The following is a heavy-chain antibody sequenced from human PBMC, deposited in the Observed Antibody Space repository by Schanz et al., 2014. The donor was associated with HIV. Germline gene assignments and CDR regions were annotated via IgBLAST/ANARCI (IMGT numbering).Heavy chain of an antibody. V-gene: IGHV3-23*04. CDR1: GFTFSSYA. J-gene: IGHJ4*02. CDR3: AKVVRFAMVTAPYYFDS. D-gene: IGHD2-15*01. CDR2: ISGSGGST. Sequence: EVQLVESGGGLVQPGGSLRLSCAASGFTFSSYAMSWVRQAPGKGLEWVSAISGSGGSTYYADSVKGRFTISRDNSKNTLYLQMNSLRAEDTAVYYCAKVVRFAMVTAPYYFDSWGQGTLVTVSS.